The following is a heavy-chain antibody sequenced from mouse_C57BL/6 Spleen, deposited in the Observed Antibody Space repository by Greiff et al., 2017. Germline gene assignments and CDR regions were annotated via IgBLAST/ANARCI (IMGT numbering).Heavy chain of an antibody. D-gene: IGHD1-1*01. CDR3: ARDYGSSAMDY. V-gene: IGHV8-12*01. CDR1: GFSLSTSGMG. J-gene: IGHJ4*01. Sequence: QVTLKESGPGILQSSQTLSLTCSFSGFSLSTSGMGVSWIRQPSGQGLDWLAHIYCDDDKRYNPSLKSRLTIAKDTSRNQVFLKITSVDTADTATYYCARDYGSSAMDYWGQGTSVTVSS. CDR2: IYCDDDK.